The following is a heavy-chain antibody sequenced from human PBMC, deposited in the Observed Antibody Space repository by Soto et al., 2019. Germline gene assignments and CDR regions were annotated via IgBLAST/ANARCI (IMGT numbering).Heavy chain of an antibody. D-gene: IGHD6-13*01. V-gene: IGHV3-11*01. J-gene: IGHJ4*02. CDR2: ISSSGNSI. CDR1: GFTFSDHY. CDR3: ARRAASGRHFDH. Sequence: QVQLVESGGVLVMPGESLRLSCAASGFTFSDHYMSWIRQAPWKVLEWVSYISSSGNSIYYADSVKGRFTVSRDNDENSLYLQMNSLRADDTAVYYCARRAASGRHFDHWGQGTLVSVSS.